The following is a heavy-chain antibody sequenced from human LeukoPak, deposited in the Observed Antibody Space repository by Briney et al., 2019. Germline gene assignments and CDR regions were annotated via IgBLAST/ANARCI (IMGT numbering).Heavy chain of an antibody. CDR1: GGSFSGYY. CDR2: INHSGST. Sequence: SETLSLTCAVYGGSFSGYYWSWIRQPSGKGLEWIGEINHSGSTNYNPSLKSRVTISVDTSKNQFSLKLSSVTAADTAVYYCARGAVGVVEGKLDYWGQGTLVTVSS. CDR3: ARGAVGVVEGKLDY. J-gene: IGHJ4*02. V-gene: IGHV4-34*01. D-gene: IGHD3-3*01.